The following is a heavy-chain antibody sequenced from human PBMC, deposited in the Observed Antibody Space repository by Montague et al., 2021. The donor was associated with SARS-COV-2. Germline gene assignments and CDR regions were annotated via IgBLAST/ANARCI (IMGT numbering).Heavy chain of an antibody. CDR1: GGSFSGYY. D-gene: IGHD3-9*01. J-gene: IGHJ4*02. V-gene: IGHV4-34*01. CDR2: INHSGST. Sequence: SETLSLTCAVYGGSFSGYYWSWIRQPPGKGLEWIGEINHSGSTNYNPSLKSRVTISVDTSKSQFSLKLSSVTAADTAVYFCARASDYDILTRDLTEGFDFWGQGTLVTVSS. CDR3: ARASDYDILTRDLTEGFDF.